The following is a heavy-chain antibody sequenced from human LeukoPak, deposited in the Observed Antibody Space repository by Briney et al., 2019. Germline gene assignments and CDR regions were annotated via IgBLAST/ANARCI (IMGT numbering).Heavy chain of an antibody. CDR3: ARTYCGTNACPFDH. CDR1: GGSISTYY. J-gene: IGHJ4*02. V-gene: IGHV4-59*08. D-gene: IGHD2-21*01. Sequence: SETLSLTCTVSGGSISTYYWSWIRQPPGKGLECVGFIFHTGTTNYNPSLKSRVTISVDTSKNQFSLKLSSVTAADTAIYYCARTYCGTNACPFDHWGQGNLVTVSS. CDR2: IFHTGTT.